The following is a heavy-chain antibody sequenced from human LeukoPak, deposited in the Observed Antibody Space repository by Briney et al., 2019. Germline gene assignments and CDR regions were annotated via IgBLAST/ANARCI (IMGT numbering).Heavy chain of an antibody. J-gene: IGHJ4*02. D-gene: IGHD1-26*01. CDR3: ARQGVVGATGFDY. CDR2: IYSSGST. Sequence: PSGTLSLTCTVSGGSISSYYWSWIRQPPGKGLEWIGNIYSSGSTYNNPSLKSRVIISVDTSKNQFSLKLTSVTAADTAVYYCARQGVVGATGFDYWGQGTLVTVSS. V-gene: IGHV4-39*01. CDR1: GGSISSYY.